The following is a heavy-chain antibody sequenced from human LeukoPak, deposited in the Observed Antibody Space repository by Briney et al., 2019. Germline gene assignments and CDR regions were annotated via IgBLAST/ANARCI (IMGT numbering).Heavy chain of an antibody. V-gene: IGHV3-74*01. J-gene: IGHJ5*02. CDR3: VFGFYYDSGSQYNWFDT. Sequence: GGSLRLSCAASGFTFDDYAMHWVRQAPGKGLVWVSRINTDGGSTTYADSVKGRFTISRDNAKNTLYLQMNSLRAEDTAVYYCVFGFYYDSGSQYNWFDTWGQGTLVTVSS. D-gene: IGHD3-10*01. CDR1: GFTFDDYA. CDR2: INTDGGST.